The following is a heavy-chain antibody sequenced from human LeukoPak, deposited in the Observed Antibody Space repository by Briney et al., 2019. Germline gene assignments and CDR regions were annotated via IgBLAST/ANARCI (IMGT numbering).Heavy chain of an antibody. CDR2: INPNSGGT. Sequence: ASVKVSCKASGYTSTGYYMHWVRQAPGQGLEWMGWINPNSGGTNYAQKFQGRVTMTRDTSISTAYMELSRLRSDDTAVYYCARVLDEVAAFDYWGQGTLVTVSS. D-gene: IGHD3/OR15-3a*01. CDR3: ARVLDEVAAFDY. CDR1: GYTSTGYY. J-gene: IGHJ4*02. V-gene: IGHV1-2*02.